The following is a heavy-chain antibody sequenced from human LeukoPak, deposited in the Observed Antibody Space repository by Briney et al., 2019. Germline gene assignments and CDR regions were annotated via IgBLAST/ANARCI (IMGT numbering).Heavy chain of an antibody. CDR3: ARGSFYYDFWSGSDY. V-gene: IGHV1-2*02. D-gene: IGHD3-3*01. CDR2: INPKSGGT. Sequence: GASVKVSCKASGYTLTDYYLHWVRQAPGQGLEWMGWINPKSGGTKYSQKFQGRVTMTRDTSISTAYMEFNRLRSDDTAVYYCARGSFYYDFWSGSDYWGQGTLVTVSS. CDR1: GYTLTDYY. J-gene: IGHJ4*02.